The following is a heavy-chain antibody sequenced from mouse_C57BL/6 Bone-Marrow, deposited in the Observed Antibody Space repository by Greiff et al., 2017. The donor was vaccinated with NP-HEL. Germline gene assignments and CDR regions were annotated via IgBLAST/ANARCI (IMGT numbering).Heavy chain of an antibody. D-gene: IGHD2-2*01. J-gene: IGHJ4*01. Sequence: VQLQQPGAELVMPGASVKLSCKASGYTFTSYWMHWVKQRPGQGLEWIGEIDPSDSYTNYNQKFKGKSTLTVDKSSSTAYMQLSSLTSEDSAVYYCARSGYPYYAMDYWGQGTSVTVSS. CDR3: ARSGYPYYAMDY. CDR2: IDPSDSYT. CDR1: GYTFTSYW. V-gene: IGHV1-69*01.